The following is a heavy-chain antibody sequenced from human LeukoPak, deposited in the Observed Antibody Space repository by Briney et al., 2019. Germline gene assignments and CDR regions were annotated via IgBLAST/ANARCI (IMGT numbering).Heavy chain of an antibody. V-gene: IGHV1-46*03. CDR1: GYTFTSYY. CDR3: ARAESPGDAFDI. Sequence: ASVKVSCKASGYTFTSYYMHWVQQAPGQGLEWMGIINPSGGSTSYAQKFQGRVTMTRDTSTSTVYMELSSLRSEDTAVYYCARAESPGDAFDIWGQGTMVTVSS. J-gene: IGHJ3*02. D-gene: IGHD3-10*01. CDR2: INPSGGST.